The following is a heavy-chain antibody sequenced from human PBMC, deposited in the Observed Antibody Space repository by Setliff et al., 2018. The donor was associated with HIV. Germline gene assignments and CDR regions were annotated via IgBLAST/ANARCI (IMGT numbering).Heavy chain of an antibody. Sequence: PGGSLRLSCEVSGFTFEDVAMHWARQPPGKGLEWVSGISWDSGNIGYADSVNGRFTISRDNAKNHLYLEMNSLRAEDTALYYCAKSAGPQLIYYYGMDVWGQGTTVTVSS. D-gene: IGHD3-16*01. J-gene: IGHJ6*02. CDR1: GFTFEDVA. CDR2: ISWDSGNI. V-gene: IGHV3-9*01. CDR3: AKSAGPQLIYYYGMDV.